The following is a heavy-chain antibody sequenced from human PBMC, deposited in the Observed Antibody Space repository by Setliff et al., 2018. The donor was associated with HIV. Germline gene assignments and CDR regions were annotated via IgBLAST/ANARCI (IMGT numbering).Heavy chain of an antibody. J-gene: IGHJ4*02. CDR2: IIPIFGTT. V-gene: IGHV1-69*05. CDR1: GGTFSSYA. CDR3: ARGHGILLWLGEPYFDY. Sequence: SVKVSCKASGGTFSSYAISWVRQAPGQGLEWMGGIIPIFGTTNYAQKFQGRVTITTDESTTTAYMELSSLRSEDTALYYCARGHGILLWLGEPYFDYWGQGTLVTVSS. D-gene: IGHD3-10*01.